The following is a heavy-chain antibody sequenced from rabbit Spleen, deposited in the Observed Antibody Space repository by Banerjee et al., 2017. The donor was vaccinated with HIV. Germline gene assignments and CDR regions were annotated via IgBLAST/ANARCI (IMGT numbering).Heavy chain of an antibody. CDR2: INAVTGKA. D-gene: IGHD8-1*01. CDR1: GISFSNNV. J-gene: IGHJ6*01. CDR3: ARDTGSSFSSYGMDL. Sequence: QSLEESGGDLVKPGASLTLTCTASGISFSNNVMCWVRQAPGKGLEWIACINAVTGKAVYATWAKGRFTFSKTSSTTVTLQMTSLTAADTATYFCARDTGSSFSSYGMDLWGPGTLVTVS. V-gene: IGHV1S40*01.